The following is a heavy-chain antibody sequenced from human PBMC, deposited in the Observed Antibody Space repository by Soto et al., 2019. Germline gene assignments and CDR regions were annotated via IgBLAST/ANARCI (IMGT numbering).Heavy chain of an antibody. CDR1: GFSLSTSGVG. Sequence: SGPTLVNPTQPLTLTCTFSGFSLSTSGVGVGWIRQPPGKALEWLALIYWDDDKRYSPSLKSRLTITKDTSKNQVVLTMTNMDPVDTATYYCAQGIMITFGGVTEDYFDYWGQGTLVTVSS. D-gene: IGHD3-16*01. V-gene: IGHV2-5*02. CDR2: IYWDDDK. CDR3: AQGIMITFGGVTEDYFDY. J-gene: IGHJ4*02.